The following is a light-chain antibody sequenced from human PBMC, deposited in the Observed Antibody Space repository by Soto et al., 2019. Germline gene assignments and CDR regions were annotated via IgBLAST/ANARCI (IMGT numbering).Light chain of an antibody. V-gene: IGLV2-14*03. J-gene: IGLJ1*01. CDR2: DVT. CDR3: NSYTSSSTYV. CDR1: SSDVGGYNY. Sequence: QSVLTQPASVSGSPGQSITISCTGTSSDVGGYNYVYWYQQHPGKVPKLMIYDVTNRPSGVSNRFSGSKSGKTASLTISGLQAEDEADYYCNSYTSSSTYVFGTGTKVTVL.